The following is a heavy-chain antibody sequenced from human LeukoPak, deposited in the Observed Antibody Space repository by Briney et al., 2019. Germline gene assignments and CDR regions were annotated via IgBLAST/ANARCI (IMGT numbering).Heavy chain of an antibody. CDR3: AKSGYSSGWYVRGDSYYFDY. J-gene: IGHJ4*02. CDR1: GFTFSSYG. CDR2: ISYDGSNK. V-gene: IGHV3-30*18. Sequence: GGSLRLSCAASGFTFSSYGMHWVRQAPGKGLEWVAVISYDGSNKYYADSVKGRFTISRDNSKNTLYLQMNSLRAEDTAVYYCAKSGYSSGWYVRGDSYYFDYWGQGTLVTVSS. D-gene: IGHD6-19*01.